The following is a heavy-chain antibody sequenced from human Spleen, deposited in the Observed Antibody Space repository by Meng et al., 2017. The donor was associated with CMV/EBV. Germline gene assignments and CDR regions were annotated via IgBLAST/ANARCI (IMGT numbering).Heavy chain of an antibody. CDR2: INWDGDRA. V-gene: IGHV3-43*01. CDR1: GFTFTDYT. J-gene: IGHJ6*02. Sequence: GGSLRLSCIASGFTFTDYTMHWVRQAPGKGLQWVSLINWDGDRAYYADSVKGRFTISRDNSKNTLYLQMNSLRAEDTAVYYCARAGVSFGYYYYGMDVWGQGTTVTVSS. D-gene: IGHD2-8*01. CDR3: ARAGVSFGYYYYGMDV.